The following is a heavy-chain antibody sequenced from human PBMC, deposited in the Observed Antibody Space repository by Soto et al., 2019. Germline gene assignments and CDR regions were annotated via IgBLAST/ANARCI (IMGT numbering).Heavy chain of an antibody. CDR1: GGSFSGYY. J-gene: IGHJ5*02. CDR2: INHSGST. Sequence: QVQLQQWGAGLLKPSETLSLTCAVYGGSFSGYYWSWFRQPPGKGLEWIGEINHSGSTNYNPSLKSRVTISVDTSKNQFSLKLSSVTAADTAVYYCARRTTVTKHNWFDPWGQGTLVTVSS. D-gene: IGHD4-17*01. V-gene: IGHV4-34*01. CDR3: ARRTTVTKHNWFDP.